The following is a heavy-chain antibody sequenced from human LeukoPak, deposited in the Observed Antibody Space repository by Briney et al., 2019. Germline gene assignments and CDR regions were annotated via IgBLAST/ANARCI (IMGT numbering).Heavy chain of an antibody. CDR1: GFTFSTYT. V-gene: IGHV3-21*01. Sequence: GGSLRLSCAASGFTFSTYTMNWVRQAPGKGLEWVSSISSSSSYIYYADSVKGRFTISRDNAKNSLYLQMNSLRAEDTAVYYCASGYSGYDSGSTNFWGQGTLVTVSS. CDR3: ASGYSGYDSGSTNF. J-gene: IGHJ4*02. D-gene: IGHD5-12*01. CDR2: ISSSSSYI.